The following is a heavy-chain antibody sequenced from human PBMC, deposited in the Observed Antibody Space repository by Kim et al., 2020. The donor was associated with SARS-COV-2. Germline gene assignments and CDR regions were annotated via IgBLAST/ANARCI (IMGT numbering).Heavy chain of an antibody. CDR1: GFTVSSNY. CDR2: IYSGGST. Sequence: GGSLRLSCAASGFTVSSNYMSWARQAPGKGLEWVSVIYSGGSTYYADSVKGRFTISRDNSKNTLYLQMNSLRAEDTAVYYCAREVRIQLPSDYYYGMDVWGQGTTVTVSS. J-gene: IGHJ6*02. V-gene: IGHV3-53*01. CDR3: AREVRIQLPSDYYYGMDV. D-gene: IGHD5-18*01.